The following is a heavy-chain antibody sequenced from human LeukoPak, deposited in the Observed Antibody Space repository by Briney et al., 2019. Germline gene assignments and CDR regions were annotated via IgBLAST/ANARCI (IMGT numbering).Heavy chain of an antibody. J-gene: IGHJ4*02. V-gene: IGHV4-34*01. CDR2: INHSGST. CDR3: ARGSLWFGELRG. CDR1: GGSFSGYY. D-gene: IGHD3-10*01. Sequence: SETLSLTCAVYGGSFSGYYWSWIRQPPGKGLEWIEEINHSGSTNYNPSLKSRVTISVDTSKNQFSLKLSSVTAADTAVYYCARGSLWFGELRGWGQGTLVTVSS.